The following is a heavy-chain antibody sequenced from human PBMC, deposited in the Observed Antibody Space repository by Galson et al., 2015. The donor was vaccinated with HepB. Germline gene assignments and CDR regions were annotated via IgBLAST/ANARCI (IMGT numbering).Heavy chain of an antibody. D-gene: IGHD3-22*01. V-gene: IGHV3-23*01. CDR3: AKDSEYYYDSSGYRKPGAFDI. Sequence: SLRLSCAAPGFTFSSYAMSWVRQAPGKGLEWVSAISGSGGSTYYADSVKGRFTISRDNSKNTLYLQMNSLRAEDTAVYYCAKDSEYYYDSSGYRKPGAFDIWGQGTMVTVSS. CDR1: GFTFSSYA. CDR2: ISGSGGST. J-gene: IGHJ3*02.